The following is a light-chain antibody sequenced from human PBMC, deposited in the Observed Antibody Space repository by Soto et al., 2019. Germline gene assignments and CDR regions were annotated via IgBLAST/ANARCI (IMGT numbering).Light chain of an antibody. V-gene: IGKV1-27*01. Sequence: IQMTQPPTPLSASVGVRVTITCRASKGIRNFVAWYQQKPGTAPKLLIYAASTLQSGLPSRVSVSGSGTDFTRANNNLQPEDVLTYSCPKYSSVPVFGHETKV. J-gene: IGKJ3*01. CDR2: AAS. CDR1: KGIRNF. CDR3: PKYSSVPV.